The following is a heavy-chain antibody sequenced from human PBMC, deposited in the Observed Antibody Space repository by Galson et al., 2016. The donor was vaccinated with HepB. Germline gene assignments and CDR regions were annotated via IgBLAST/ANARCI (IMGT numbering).Heavy chain of an antibody. Sequence: SLRLSCAASGFTFKSYVMSWVRQAPGKGLEWVSIISGSGYNTNYADSVKGRFTISRDNANLYLQMNSLRVEDTAVYYCARDMAMIRGIISPFDYWGQGTLATVSS. CDR2: ISGSGYNT. V-gene: IGHV3-23*01. CDR1: GFTFKSYV. D-gene: IGHD3-10*01. CDR3: ARDMAMIRGIISPFDY. J-gene: IGHJ4*02.